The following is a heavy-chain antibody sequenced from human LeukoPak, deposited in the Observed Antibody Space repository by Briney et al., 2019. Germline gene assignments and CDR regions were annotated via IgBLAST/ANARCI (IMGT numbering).Heavy chain of an antibody. CDR3: AKDGDTATYYYYYYGMDV. CDR2: ISYDGSNK. CDR1: GFTFSSYG. Sequence: GGSLRLSCAASGFTFSSYGMHWVRQAPGKGLEWVAVISYDGSNKYYTDSVKGRFTISRDNSKNTLYLQMNSLRAEDTAVYYCAKDGDTATYYYYYYGMDVWGQGTTVTVSS. V-gene: IGHV3-30*18. J-gene: IGHJ6*02. D-gene: IGHD5-18*01.